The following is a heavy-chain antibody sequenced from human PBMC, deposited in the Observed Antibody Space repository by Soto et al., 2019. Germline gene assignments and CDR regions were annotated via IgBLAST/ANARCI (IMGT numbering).Heavy chain of an antibody. Sequence: QVQLVQSGAEVTKPGASVKVSCKASGYTFTSYYMHWVRQAPGQGLEWMGIINPSGGSTSYAQKLQGRVTMTRDTSTSTVYMELSSLRSEDTAVYYCARGRDFTMVRGVIYYWGQGTLVTVSS. D-gene: IGHD3-10*01. CDR1: GYTFTSYY. CDR3: ARGRDFTMVRGVIYY. J-gene: IGHJ4*02. V-gene: IGHV1-46*04. CDR2: INPSGGST.